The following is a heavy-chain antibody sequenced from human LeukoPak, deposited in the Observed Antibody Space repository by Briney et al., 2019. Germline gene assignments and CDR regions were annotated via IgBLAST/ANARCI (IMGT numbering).Heavy chain of an antibody. J-gene: IGHJ4*02. CDR1: RFTFSSYG. CDR3: ARVSYDYYGSGSYYNAPFDY. Sequence: GRSLRLSCAASRFTFSSYGMHWVRQAPGKGLEWVAVIWYDGSNKYYADSVKGRFTISRDNSKNTLYLQMNSLRAEDTAVYYCARVSYDYYGSGSYYNAPFDYWGQGTLVTVSS. CDR2: IWYDGSNK. D-gene: IGHD3-10*01. V-gene: IGHV3-33*01.